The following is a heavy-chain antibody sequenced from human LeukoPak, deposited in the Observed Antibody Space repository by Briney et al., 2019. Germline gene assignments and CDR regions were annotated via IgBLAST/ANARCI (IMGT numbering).Heavy chain of an antibody. Sequence: SETLSLTCAVSGASISKTNWWSWVRQPPGKGLEWIGEIYHSGKTNYNPSLKSRVTISVDKSKNQISLKLSSVTAADTAVYFCARGRVSSSTWYSTYYYYFYMDVWGKGTTVTVSS. CDR1: GASISKTNW. J-gene: IGHJ6*03. CDR3: ARGRVSSSTWYSTYYYYFYMDV. V-gene: IGHV4-4*02. CDR2: IYHSGKT. D-gene: IGHD6-13*01.